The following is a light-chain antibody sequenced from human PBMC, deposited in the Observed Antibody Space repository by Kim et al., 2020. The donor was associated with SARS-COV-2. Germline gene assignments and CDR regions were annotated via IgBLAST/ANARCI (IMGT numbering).Light chain of an antibody. CDR2: RNN. J-gene: IGLJ2*01. Sequence: QTATLTCAGNNNNVGNEGAAWLQQHQGHPPKLLSYRNNNRPSGISERVSASRSGNTASLTITGLQPEDEDDYYCSAWDSSLSNVLFGGGTKVTVL. V-gene: IGLV10-54*01. CDR3: SAWDSSLSNVL. CDR1: NNNVGNEG.